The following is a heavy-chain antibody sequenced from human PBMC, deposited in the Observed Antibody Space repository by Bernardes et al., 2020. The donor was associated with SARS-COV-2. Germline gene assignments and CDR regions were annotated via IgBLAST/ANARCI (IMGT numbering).Heavy chain of an antibody. D-gene: IGHD2-15*01. J-gene: IGHJ5*02. Sequence: ASVKVSCKVSGYTLTELSMHWVRQAPGKGLEWMGGFDPEDGETIYAQKFQGRVTMTEDTSTDTAYMELSSLRSEDTAVYYCATAPVVVVAAQLNWFDPWGQGTLVTVSS. V-gene: IGHV1-24*01. CDR2: FDPEDGET. CDR3: ATAPVVVVAAQLNWFDP. CDR1: GYTLTELS.